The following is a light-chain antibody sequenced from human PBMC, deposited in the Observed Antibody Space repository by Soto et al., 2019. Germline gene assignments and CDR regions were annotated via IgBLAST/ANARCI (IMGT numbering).Light chain of an antibody. Sequence: QSVLTLPPSVSAAPGQKVTISCSGSSSNIGNNYVSWYQQLPGTAPKLLIYDNNKRPSGIPDRFSGSKSGTSATLGITGLQTGDEADYYCGTWDSSLSAGYVFGTGTKVTVL. CDR1: SSNIGNNY. V-gene: IGLV1-51*01. J-gene: IGLJ1*01. CDR3: GTWDSSLSAGYV. CDR2: DNN.